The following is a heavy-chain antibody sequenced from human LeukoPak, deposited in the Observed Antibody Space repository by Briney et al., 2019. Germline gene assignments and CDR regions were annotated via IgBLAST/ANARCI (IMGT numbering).Heavy chain of an antibody. J-gene: IGHJ6*04. V-gene: IGHV1-69*06. CDR3: ASSRGLRYFDWLLYGGSHYGMDV. D-gene: IGHD3-9*01. Sequence: ASVKVSCKASGGTFSSYAISWVRQAPGQGLEWMGGSIPIFGTANYAQKFQGRVTITADKSTSTASMELSSLRSEDTAVYYCASSRGLRYFDWLLYGGSHYGMDVWGKGTTVTVSS. CDR1: GGTFSSYA. CDR2: SIPIFGTA.